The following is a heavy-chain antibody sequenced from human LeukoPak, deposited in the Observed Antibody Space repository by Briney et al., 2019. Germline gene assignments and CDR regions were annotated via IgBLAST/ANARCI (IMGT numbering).Heavy chain of an antibody. D-gene: IGHD6-13*01. CDR2: ISYDGSNK. V-gene: IGHV3-30-3*01. J-gene: IGHJ4*02. CDR1: GFTFSSYA. Sequence: PGGSLRLSCAASGFTFSSYAMHWVRQAPGKGLEWVAVISYDGSNKYYADSVKGRFTISRDNSKNTLYLQMNSLRAEDTAVYYCAREWGAADGGLDYWGQGTLLTVSS. CDR3: AREWGAADGGLDY.